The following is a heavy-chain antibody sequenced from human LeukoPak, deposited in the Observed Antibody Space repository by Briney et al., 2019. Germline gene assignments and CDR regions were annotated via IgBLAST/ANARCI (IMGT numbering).Heavy chain of an antibody. CDR2: IIPIFGTA. V-gene: IGHV1-69*05. Sequence: ASVKVSCKASGGTFSSYAISWVRQAPGQGLEWMGGIIPIFGTANYAQKFQGRVTITTDESTSTAYMELSSLRSEDTAVYYCARTDCSGGSCYRGYYYYYYMDVWGKGTTVTVSS. CDR3: ARTDCSGGSCYRGYYYYYYMDV. D-gene: IGHD2-15*01. CDR1: GGTFSSYA. J-gene: IGHJ6*03.